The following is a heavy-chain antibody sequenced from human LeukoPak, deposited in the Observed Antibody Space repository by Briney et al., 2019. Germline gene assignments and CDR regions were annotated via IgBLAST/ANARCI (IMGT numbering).Heavy chain of an antibody. CDR2: INSDGRMT. Sequence: GGSQRLSCAASGFTFSSYWMDWVRHAPGKGLVWVSGINSDGRMTRYAESVKGRFTISRDNAKNTLYLQMNSLRAEDTSVYYCARVGSTDSPHAFDIWGQGTMVTVSS. D-gene: IGHD2-21*02. CDR1: GFTFSSYW. J-gene: IGHJ3*02. V-gene: IGHV3-74*01. CDR3: ARVGSTDSPHAFDI.